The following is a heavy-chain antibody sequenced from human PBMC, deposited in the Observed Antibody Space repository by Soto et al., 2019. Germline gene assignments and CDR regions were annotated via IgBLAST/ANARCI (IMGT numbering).Heavy chain of an antibody. J-gene: IGHJ4*02. CDR3: AIVSLKDFWSGQIDY. Sequence: PSETLSLTCTVSGGSISSGGYYWSWIRQHPGKGLEWIGYIYYSGSTYYNPSLKSRVTISVDTSKNQFSLKLSSVTAADTAVYYCAIVSLKDFWSGQIDYWGQGTLVTVSS. V-gene: IGHV4-31*03. D-gene: IGHD3-3*01. CDR2: IYYSGST. CDR1: GGSISSGGYY.